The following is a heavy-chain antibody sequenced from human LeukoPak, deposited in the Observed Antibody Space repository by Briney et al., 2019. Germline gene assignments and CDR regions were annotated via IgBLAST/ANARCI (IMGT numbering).Heavy chain of an antibody. D-gene: IGHD3-22*01. V-gene: IGHV4-4*07. CDR1: GGSISSYY. Sequence: PSETLSLTCTVSGGSISSYYWSWIRQPAGKGLEWIGRIYTSGSTNYNPSLKSRVTMSVDTSKNQFSLKLSSVTAADTAVYYCESDLGVPNYDSRCSCFDYWGQGTLVTVSS. J-gene: IGHJ4*02. CDR2: IYTSGST. CDR3: ESDLGVPNYDSRCSCFDY.